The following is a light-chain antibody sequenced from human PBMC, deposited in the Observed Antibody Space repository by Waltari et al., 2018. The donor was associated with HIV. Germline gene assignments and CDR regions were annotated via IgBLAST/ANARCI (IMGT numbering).Light chain of an antibody. CDR2: DAS. CDR1: QSVGRY. J-gene: IGKJ2*03. Sequence: EIVLTQSPATLSLSPGERATLSCRASQSVGRYLAWYQQKPGQAPRLLIYDASNRATGIPARFSGSWSGTDFTLSISSLEPEDFAVYYCQQRTNWPPYSFGQGTKLEI. CDR3: QQRTNWPPYS. V-gene: IGKV3-11*01.